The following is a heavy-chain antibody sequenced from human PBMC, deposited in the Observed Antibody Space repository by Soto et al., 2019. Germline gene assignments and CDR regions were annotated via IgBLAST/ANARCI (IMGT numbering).Heavy chain of an antibody. CDR2: AWKDGSNT. Sequence: GGSLRLSCAASGFTFTINGMHWVRQAPGKGLEWVAVAWKDGSNTYYADSVKGRFTISRDNSKNTLYLQVNSLRAEDTALYYCAKDRISALDGMDVWGQGTTVTVSS. CDR1: GFTFTING. CDR3: AKDRISALDGMDV. V-gene: IGHV3-33*06. D-gene: IGHD6-25*01. J-gene: IGHJ6*02.